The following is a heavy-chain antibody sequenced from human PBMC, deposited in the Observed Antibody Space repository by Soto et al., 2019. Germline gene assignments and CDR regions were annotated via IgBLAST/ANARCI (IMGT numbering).Heavy chain of an antibody. J-gene: IGHJ4*02. CDR3: ASLYCSGGSCYAGGNYFDY. CDR1: GGSISSGGYY. Sequence: QVQLQESGPGLVKPSQTLSLTCTVSGGSISSGGYYWSWIRQHPGKGLEWIGYIYYSGSTYYTPSLKSRVTISVDTSKNQFSLKLSSVTAADTAVYYCASLYCSGGSCYAGGNYFDYWGQGTLVTVSS. D-gene: IGHD2-15*01. V-gene: IGHV4-31*03. CDR2: IYYSGST.